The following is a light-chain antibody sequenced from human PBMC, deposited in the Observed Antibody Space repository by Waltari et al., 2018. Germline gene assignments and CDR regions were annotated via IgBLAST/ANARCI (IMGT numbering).Light chain of an antibody. CDR2: EVS. J-gene: IGLJ2*01. V-gene: IGLV2-8*01. CDR3: SSYAGSNNLV. CDR1: SSDVGGYNY. Sequence: QSALTQPPSASGSPGQSVTISCTGTSSDVGGYNYVSGYQQHPGKAPKLMIYEVSKRPSGVPDRFSGSKSGNTASLIVSGLQAEDEADYYCSSYAGSNNLVFGGGTKLTVL.